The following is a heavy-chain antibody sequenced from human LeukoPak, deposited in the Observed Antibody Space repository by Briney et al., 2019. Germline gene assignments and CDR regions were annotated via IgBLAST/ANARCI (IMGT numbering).Heavy chain of an antibody. CDR2: FDPEDGET. J-gene: IGHJ6*02. V-gene: IGHV1-24*01. D-gene: IGHD3-10*01. CDR3: ATARYGSASVGGMDV. CDR1: GYTLTELS. Sequence: ASVRVSCKVSGYTLTELSMHWVRQAPGKGLEWMGGFDPEDGETIYAQKFQGRVTMTEDTSTDTAYMELSSLRSEDTAVYYCATARYGSASVGGMDVWGQGTTVTVSS.